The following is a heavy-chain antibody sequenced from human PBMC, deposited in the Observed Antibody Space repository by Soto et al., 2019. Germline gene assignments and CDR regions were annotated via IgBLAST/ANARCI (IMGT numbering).Heavy chain of an antibody. CDR2: MKVVGHER. CDR3: ARGRSSAYFDD. V-gene: IGHV3-7*01. CDR1: GFIFSDYW. J-gene: IGHJ4*02. Sequence: GGSLRLSCAASGFIFSDYWMGWVRQAPGKGPGWVASMKVVGHERYFVDSMEGRFTISRDNAKNSLHLQLGGLRAGDTAIYYCARGRSSAYFDDWGLGALVTVSS. D-gene: IGHD6-25*01.